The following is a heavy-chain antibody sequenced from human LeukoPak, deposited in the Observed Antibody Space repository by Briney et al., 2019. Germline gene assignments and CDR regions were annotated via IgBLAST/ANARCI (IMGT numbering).Heavy chain of an antibody. CDR2: IYYSGST. V-gene: IGHV4-59*11. CDR1: GGSISSHY. D-gene: IGHD2-15*01. CDR3: ARDRVVAAIDAFDI. Sequence: PSETLSLTCTVSGGSISSHYWSWIRQPPGKGLEWIGYIYYSGSTNYNPSLKSRVTISVDTSKNQFSLKLSSVTAADTAVYYCARDRVVAAIDAFDIWGQGTMVTVSS. J-gene: IGHJ3*02.